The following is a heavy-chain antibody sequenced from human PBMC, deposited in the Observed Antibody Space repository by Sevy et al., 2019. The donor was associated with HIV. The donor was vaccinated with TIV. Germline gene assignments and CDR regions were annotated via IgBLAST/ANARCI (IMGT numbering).Heavy chain of an antibody. J-gene: IGHJ4*02. D-gene: IGHD3-22*01. V-gene: IGHV3-21*01. CDR3: ATDFPYYDSSGYYPFDY. Sequence: GGSLRLSCAASGFTFSSYSMNWVRQAPGKGLEWVSSISSSSSYIYYADSVKGRFTISRDNAKNSLYLQMNSLRAEDTAVYYCATDFPYYDSSGYYPFDYWGQGTLVTVSS. CDR1: GFTFSSYS. CDR2: ISSSSSYI.